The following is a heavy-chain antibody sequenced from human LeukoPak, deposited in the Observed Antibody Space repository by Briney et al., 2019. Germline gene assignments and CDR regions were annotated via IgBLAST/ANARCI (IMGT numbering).Heavy chain of an antibody. Sequence: GGSLRLSCAASGFTFSSYWMHWVRQAPGKGLVWVSRINTDGSSTSYADSVKGRFTIPRDNAKNTLYLQMNSLRAEDTAVYYCAREWDGYSSDYWGQGTLVTVSS. CDR1: GFTFSSYW. CDR2: INTDGSST. D-gene: IGHD5-24*01. J-gene: IGHJ4*02. CDR3: AREWDGYSSDY. V-gene: IGHV3-74*01.